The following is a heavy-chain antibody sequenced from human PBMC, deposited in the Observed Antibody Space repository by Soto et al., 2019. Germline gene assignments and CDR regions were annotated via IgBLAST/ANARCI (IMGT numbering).Heavy chain of an antibody. CDR2: MNPNSGNT. D-gene: IGHD3-16*02. J-gene: IGHJ4*02. CDR3: ARGSDRSDYIWGSYRSHFDY. CDR1: GYTFTSYD. Sequence: ASVKVSCKASGYTFTSYDINWVRQATGQGLECMGWMNPNSGNTGYAQKFQGRVTMTRNTSISTAYMELSSLRSEDTAVYYCARGSDRSDYIWGSYRSHFDYWGQGTLVTVSS. V-gene: IGHV1-8*01.